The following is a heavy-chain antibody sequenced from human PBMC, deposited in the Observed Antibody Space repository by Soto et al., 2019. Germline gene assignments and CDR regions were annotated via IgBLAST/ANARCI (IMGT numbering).Heavy chain of an antibody. D-gene: IGHD1-7*01. CDR3: ARDGVCSTEYTCNYGAYFVY. V-gene: IGHV3-30-3*01. J-gene: IGHJ4*02. CDR1: GFTYSTYT. Sequence: QVQLVESGGSVVQPGRSLRLSCAASGFTYSTYTMHWVRQAPGKGLEWVAVISYDGNNKFYADSVKGRFTISRDSTKQTLYLQMNSLRPDDTAMYYCARDGVCSTEYTCNYGAYFVYWGQGALVTFSS. CDR2: ISYDGNNK.